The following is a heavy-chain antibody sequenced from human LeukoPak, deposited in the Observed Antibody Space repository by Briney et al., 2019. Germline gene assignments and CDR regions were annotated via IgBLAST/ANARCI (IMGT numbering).Heavy chain of an antibody. J-gene: IGHJ4*02. CDR3: ARQGALVKGIDY. CDR1: GYTFTGYY. Sequence: ASVKVSCKASGYTFTGYYMHWVRQAPGQGLEWMGWINPNSGVTNYAQKFQGRVTMTRDTSISTVYMELSRLRSDDTAVYYCARQGALVKGIDYWGQGTLVPVSS. V-gene: IGHV1-2*02. D-gene: IGHD6-13*01. CDR2: INPNSGVT.